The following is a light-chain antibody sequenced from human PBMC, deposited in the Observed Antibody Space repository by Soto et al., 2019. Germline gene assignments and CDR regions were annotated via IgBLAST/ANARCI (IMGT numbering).Light chain of an antibody. Sequence: EAVLTQSPGTLSLSPGGRATLSCRASQSLSSSFLAWYQQAPGQAPRLLIYGASSRATGIPDRFSGSGSGTEFTLTISSLQSEDFAVYYCQKHDNWPLTFGQGTKVDSK. CDR2: GAS. J-gene: IGKJ1*01. CDR3: QKHDNWPLT. CDR1: QSLSSSF. V-gene: IGKV3-20*01.